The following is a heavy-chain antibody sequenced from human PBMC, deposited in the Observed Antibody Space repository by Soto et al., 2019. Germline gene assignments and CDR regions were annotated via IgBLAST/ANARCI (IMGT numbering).Heavy chain of an antibody. CDR3: ARGYGSGWSNMDV. CDR1: GFTFSSYA. V-gene: IGHV3-30-3*01. Sequence: GGSLRLSCAASGFTFSSYAMHWVRQAPGKGLEWVAVISYDGSNKYYADSVKGRFTISRDNSKNTLYLQMNSLRAEDTAVYYCARGYGSGWSNMDVWGQGTTVTVSS. CDR2: ISYDGSNK. J-gene: IGHJ6*02. D-gene: IGHD6-19*01.